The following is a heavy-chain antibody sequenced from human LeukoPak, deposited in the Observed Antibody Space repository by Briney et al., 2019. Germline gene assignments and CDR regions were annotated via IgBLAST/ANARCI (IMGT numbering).Heavy chain of an antibody. Sequence: GGSLRLSCAASGFTFDDYAMHWVRQAPGKGLEWVSGISWNSGSIGYADSVKGRFTISRDNAKNSLYLQMNSLRAEGTALYYCAKGITMIVVQGAFDIWGQGTMVTVSS. CDR3: AKGITMIVVQGAFDI. J-gene: IGHJ3*02. CDR1: GFTFDDYA. CDR2: ISWNSGSI. D-gene: IGHD3-22*01. V-gene: IGHV3-9*01.